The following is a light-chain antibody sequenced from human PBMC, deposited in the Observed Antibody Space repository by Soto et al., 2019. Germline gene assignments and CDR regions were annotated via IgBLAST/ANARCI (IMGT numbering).Light chain of an antibody. CDR3: QQYYNWPRT. V-gene: IGKV3-15*01. CDR1: QSVSSN. CDR2: GAS. J-gene: IGKJ5*01. Sequence: EIVMTQSPATLSVSPGERATLSCRASQSVSSNLAWYQQKPGQAPRLLIYGASTRATGIPARFSGTGSGTEFTLTINSLQAEDSAVYYCQQYYNWPRTFGQGTRLEL.